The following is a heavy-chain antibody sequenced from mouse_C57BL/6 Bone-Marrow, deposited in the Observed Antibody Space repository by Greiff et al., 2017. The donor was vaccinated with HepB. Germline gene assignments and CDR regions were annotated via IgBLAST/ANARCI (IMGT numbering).Heavy chain of an antibody. CDR1: GFNIKDDY. Sequence: VHVKQSGAELVRPGASVKLSCTASGFNIKDDYMHWVKQRPEQGLEWIGWIDPENGDTEYASKFQGKATITADTSSNTAYLQLSSLTSEDTAVYYCTTWGRRGFDYWGQGTTLTVSS. CDR3: TTWGRRGFDY. V-gene: IGHV14-4*01. J-gene: IGHJ2*01. CDR2: IDPENGDT.